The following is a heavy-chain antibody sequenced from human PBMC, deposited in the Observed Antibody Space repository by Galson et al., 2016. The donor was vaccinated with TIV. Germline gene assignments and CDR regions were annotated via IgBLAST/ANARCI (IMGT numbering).Heavy chain of an antibody. D-gene: IGHD3-9*01. V-gene: IGHV5-51*03. Sequence: QSGAEVKKPGESLKISCKASGYSLTSYWIAWVRQMPGKGLELMGVIHPGDSDTRYSPSFQGQVSISADRSISTAYLQWSSLKASDTAMYYCAKQLDFDQRVLDAFHIWGQGTLLTVSS. J-gene: IGHJ3*02. CDR2: IHPGDSDT. CDR1: GYSLTSYW. CDR3: AKQLDFDQRVLDAFHI.